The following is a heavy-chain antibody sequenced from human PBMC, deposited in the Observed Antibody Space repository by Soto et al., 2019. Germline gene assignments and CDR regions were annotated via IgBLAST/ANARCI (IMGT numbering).Heavy chain of an antibody. D-gene: IGHD1-1*01. CDR1: GGSISSYY. Sequence: SDTLSLTCTVSGGSISSYYWSWIRQPPGKGLEWIGYIYYSGSTNYNPSLKSRVTISVDTSKNQFSLKLSSVTAADTAVYYCARQAASRGELRDRYNAFDYWGQGTLVTVSS. CDR3: ARQAASRGELRDRYNAFDY. V-gene: IGHV4-59*01. J-gene: IGHJ4*02. CDR2: IYYSGST.